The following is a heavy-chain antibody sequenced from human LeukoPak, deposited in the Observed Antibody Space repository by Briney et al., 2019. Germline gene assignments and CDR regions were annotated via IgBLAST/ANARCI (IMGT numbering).Heavy chain of an antibody. CDR1: GFSFSSLW. V-gene: IGHV3-23*01. Sequence: GGSLRLSCAASGFSFSSLWMSWVRQAPGKGLEWVSAISGSGGSTYYADSVKGRFTISRDNSKNTLYLQMNSLRAEDTAVYYCAKFKGGWYYYDSSGYDNYYFDYWGQGTLVTVSS. CDR2: ISGSGGST. D-gene: IGHD3-22*01. J-gene: IGHJ4*02. CDR3: AKFKGGWYYYDSSGYDNYYFDY.